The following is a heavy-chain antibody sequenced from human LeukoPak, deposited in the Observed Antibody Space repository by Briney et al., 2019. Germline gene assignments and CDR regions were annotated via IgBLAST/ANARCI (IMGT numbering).Heavy chain of an antibody. CDR1: GYSFTTYW. J-gene: IGHJ3*02. CDR2: IYLGDSDT. Sequence: GESLKISCKGFGYSFTTYWIGWVRQTPGKGLEWMGIIYLGDSDTRYSPSFQGQVTISVDKSINIAYLQWSSLKASDTAMYYCARHFGLNDAFDIWGQGTMVTVSS. CDR3: ARHFGLNDAFDI. V-gene: IGHV5-51*01. D-gene: IGHD3-10*01.